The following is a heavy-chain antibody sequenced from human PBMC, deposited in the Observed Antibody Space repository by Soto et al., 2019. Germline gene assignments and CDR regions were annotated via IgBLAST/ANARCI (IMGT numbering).Heavy chain of an antibody. V-gene: IGHV4-4*02. D-gene: IGHD4-17*01. CDR2: IYHSGST. CDR1: GDSISSGNW. CDR3: AREPNYGGNAGYLDY. J-gene: IGHJ4*02. Sequence: QVQLQESGPGLVKPSGTLSLTCSVSGDSISSGNWWTWVRQPPGKGLEWIGEIYHSGSTNYSPSLKSRVTISVDKSKNQFSLKLTSVTAADTAVYYCAREPNYGGNAGYLDYWGQGTLVTVSP.